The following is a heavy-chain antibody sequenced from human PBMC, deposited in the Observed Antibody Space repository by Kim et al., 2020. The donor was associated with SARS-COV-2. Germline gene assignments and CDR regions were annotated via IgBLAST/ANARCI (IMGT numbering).Heavy chain of an antibody. V-gene: IGHV3-30*18. Sequence: GGSLRLSCAASGFTFSSYGMHWVRQAPGKGLEWVGVISYDGSNKYYADSVKGRFTISRDNSKNTLYLQMNSLRAEDTAVYYCAKGGVGWNYFGMDVWGQGTTVTVSS. CDR1: GFTFSSYG. D-gene: IGHD6-19*01. CDR2: ISYDGSNK. J-gene: IGHJ6*02. CDR3: AKGGVGWNYFGMDV.